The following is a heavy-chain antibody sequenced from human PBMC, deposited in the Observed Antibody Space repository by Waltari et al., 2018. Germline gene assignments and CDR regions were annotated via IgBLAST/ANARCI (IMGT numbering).Heavy chain of an antibody. CDR3: ARAYYDFWSGAFDI. CDR2: IYYSGST. J-gene: IGHJ3*02. CDR1: GGSISSSSYY. Sequence: QLQLQESGPGLVKPSETLSLPCTVSGGSISSSSYYWGWIRQPPGKGLEWIGSIYYSGSTYYNPSLKSRVTISVDTSKNQFSLKLSSVTAADTAVYYCARAYYDFWSGAFDIWGQGTMVTVSS. V-gene: IGHV4-39*07. D-gene: IGHD3-3*01.